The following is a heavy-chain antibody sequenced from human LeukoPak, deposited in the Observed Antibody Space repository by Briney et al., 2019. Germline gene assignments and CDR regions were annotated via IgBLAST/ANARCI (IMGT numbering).Heavy chain of an antibody. D-gene: IGHD1-14*01. CDR1: GDSVSTNSAA. CDR3: ARDRVSYNTVVNYFDC. CDR2: TYYRSKWYN. J-gene: IGHJ4*02. V-gene: IGHV6-1*01. Sequence: SQTLSLTCAISGDSVSTNSAAWNWIRQSPSRGLEWLGRTYYRSKWYNNYAVSVKSRITINPDTSKNQFSLHLNSVTPEDTAVYYCARDRVSYNTVVNYFDCWGQGTLVIVSS.